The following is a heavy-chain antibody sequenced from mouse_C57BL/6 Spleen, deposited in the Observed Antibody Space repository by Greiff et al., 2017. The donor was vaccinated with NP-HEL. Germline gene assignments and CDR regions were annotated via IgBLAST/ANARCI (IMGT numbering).Heavy chain of an antibody. V-gene: IGHV1-55*01. CDR3: ARRGNYYGSSFIDY. CDR1: GYTFTSYW. D-gene: IGHD1-1*01. J-gene: IGHJ2*01. Sequence: FQLQQPGAELVKPGASVKMSCKASGYTFTSYWITWVKQRPGQGLEWIGDIYPGSGSTNYNEKFKSKATLTVDTSSSTAYMQLSSLTSEDSAVYYCARRGNYYGSSFIDYWGQGTTLTVSS. CDR2: IYPGSGST.